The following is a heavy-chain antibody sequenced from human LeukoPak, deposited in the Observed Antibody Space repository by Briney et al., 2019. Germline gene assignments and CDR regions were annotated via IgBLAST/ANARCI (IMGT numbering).Heavy chain of an antibody. J-gene: IGHJ4*02. D-gene: IGHD6-19*01. V-gene: IGHV4-39*07. Sequence: SETLSLTCTVAGDSVSSVTDYWAWIRQPPGKRLEWIASADYSGGTYYNPSLESRVAISADMSKKQISLTLTSVTGADTAVYYCAGERGEEYSSGWYKTNYFDNWGQGIRVTVSS. CDR1: GDSVSSVTDY. CDR3: AGERGEEYSSGWYKTNYFDN. CDR2: ADYSGGT.